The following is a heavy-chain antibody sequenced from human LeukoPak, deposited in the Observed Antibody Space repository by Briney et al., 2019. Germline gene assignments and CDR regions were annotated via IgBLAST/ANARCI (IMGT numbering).Heavy chain of an antibody. CDR2: INPNSGGT. D-gene: IGHD2-2*01. CDR1: GYTFTGYY. Sequence: ASVKVSCKASGYTFTGYYMHWVRQAPGQGLEWMGWINPNSGGTNYAQKFQGRVTMTRDTSISTAYMELSRLRSDDTAVYYCARVLLGYCSSTSCSDYWGQGTLVTVSS. V-gene: IGHV1-2*02. J-gene: IGHJ4*02. CDR3: ARVLLGYCSSTSCSDY.